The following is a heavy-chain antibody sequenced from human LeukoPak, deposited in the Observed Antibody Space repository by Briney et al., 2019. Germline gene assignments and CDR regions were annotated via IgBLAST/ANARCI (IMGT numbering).Heavy chain of an antibody. Sequence: SETLSLTCTVSGGSISSYYWSWIRQPPGKGVEWIGYIYYSGSTNYNPSLKSRVTISVDTSKNQFSLKLSSVTAADTAVYYCASRDCRGDCRAFQHWGQGTLVTVSS. CDR2: IYYSGST. V-gene: IGHV4-59*08. CDR1: GGSISSYY. D-gene: IGHD2-21*02. CDR3: ASRDCRGDCRAFQH. J-gene: IGHJ1*01.